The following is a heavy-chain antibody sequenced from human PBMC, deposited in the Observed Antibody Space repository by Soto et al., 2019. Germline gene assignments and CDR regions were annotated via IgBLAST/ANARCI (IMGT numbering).Heavy chain of an antibody. D-gene: IGHD2-8*01. CDR2: ISYAGTNK. CDR3: AKDKDYCTKGVCLSNWFDS. V-gene: IGHV3-30*18. J-gene: IGHJ5*01. CDR1: GFTFSNYG. Sequence: QVQLVESGGGVVQPGRSLRLSCAASGFTFSNYGIHWVRQAPGKGLEWVAVISYAGTNKYYADSVEGRFTISRDNSKNTVYLQMNSLRDGGTAMYYCAKDKDYCTKGVCLSNWFDSWGQGILVNVSS.